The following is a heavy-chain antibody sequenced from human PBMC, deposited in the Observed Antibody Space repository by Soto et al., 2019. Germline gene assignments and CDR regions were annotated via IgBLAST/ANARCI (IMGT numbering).Heavy chain of an antibody. Sequence: EVQLVESGGGLVQPGGSLRLSCVASGFTFSSYAMHWVRQAPGKGLEYVSAISSNGGSTYYANSVKGRFTISRDNSKNTLYLQMGSLRAEDMAVYYCARDAGTTSYYYYYMDVWGKGTTVTVSS. CDR2: ISSNGGST. CDR3: ARDAGTTSYYYYYMDV. CDR1: GFTFSSYA. J-gene: IGHJ6*03. V-gene: IGHV3-64*01. D-gene: IGHD1-7*01.